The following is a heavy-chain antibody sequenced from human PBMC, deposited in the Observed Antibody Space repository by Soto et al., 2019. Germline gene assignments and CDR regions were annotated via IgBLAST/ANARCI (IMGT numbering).Heavy chain of an antibody. D-gene: IGHD2-15*01. CDR2: ISGYNGNT. J-gene: IGHJ4*02. CDR1: GYTFTSYD. V-gene: IGHV1-18*01. CDR3: ARKMDPRGGGYYFDY. Sequence: QVQLVQSGAEVKKPGASVKVSCKASGYTFTSYDISWVRQAPGQTLEWMGWISGYNGNTNYAQTLQGRVTMTTDTSTSTAYMELRSLRSDDTAVYYCARKMDPRGGGYYFDYWGQGTLVTVSS.